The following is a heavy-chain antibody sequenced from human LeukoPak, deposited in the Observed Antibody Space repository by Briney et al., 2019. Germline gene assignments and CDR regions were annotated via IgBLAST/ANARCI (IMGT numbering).Heavy chain of an antibody. CDR2: INPNSGGT. Sequence: ASVKVSCKASGYSFTGYYMHWVRQAPGQGLEWMGWINPNSGGTNYAQKFQGRVTMTRDTSISTAYMELSRLRSDDTAVYYCARSRWSGYLAVVCFDYWGQGTLVTVSS. V-gene: IGHV1-2*02. CDR3: ARSRWSGYLAVVCFDY. D-gene: IGHD3-3*01. CDR1: GYSFTGYY. J-gene: IGHJ4*02.